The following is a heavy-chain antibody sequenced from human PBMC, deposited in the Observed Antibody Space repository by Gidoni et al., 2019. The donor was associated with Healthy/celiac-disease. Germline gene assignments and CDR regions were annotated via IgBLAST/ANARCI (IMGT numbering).Heavy chain of an antibody. CDR2: LSYDGSNK. CDR1: GFTFGSYG. V-gene: IGHV3-30*18. CDR3: AKDGCSGGSCGGYFDY. D-gene: IGHD2-15*01. Sequence: QVQLVESGGGVVQPGRSLRLSCAASGFTFGSYGMHWVRQAPGKGREWVAVLSYDGSNKYYADSVKGRFTISRDNSKNTLYLQMNSLRAEDTAVYYCAKDGCSGGSCGGYFDYWGQGTLVTVSS. J-gene: IGHJ4*02.